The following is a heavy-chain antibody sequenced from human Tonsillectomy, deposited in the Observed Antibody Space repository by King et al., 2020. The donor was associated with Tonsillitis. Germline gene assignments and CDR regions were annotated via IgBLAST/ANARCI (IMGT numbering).Heavy chain of an antibody. CDR2: ISYDGSNK. V-gene: IGHV3-33*05. Sequence: VQLVESGGGVVQPGRSLRLSCAAXGFTFSSXGMHWVRQAPGXGLEWVAVISYDGSNKYYADSVKGRFTISRDNSKNTLYLQMNSLRAEDTAVYYCSXDPXVXWYXXYWGXXPLVTV. D-gene: IGHD6-13*01. CDR3: SXDPXVXWYXXY. J-gene: IGHJ4*02. CDR1: GFTFSSXG.